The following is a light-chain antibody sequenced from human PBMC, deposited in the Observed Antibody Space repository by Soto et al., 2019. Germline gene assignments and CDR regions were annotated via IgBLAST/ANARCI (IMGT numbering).Light chain of an antibody. CDR1: QSISGW. V-gene: IGKV1-5*01. CDR3: QQYNRYSSFT. J-gene: IGKJ2*01. CDR2: DAS. Sequence: DIQMTQSPSTLSASIGDRVTITCRASQSISGWLAWYQQKPGKAPKLLIYDASNLESGVPSRFSGSGSGTEFTLTISSLQPDDLATYYCQQYNRYSSFTFGQGTNLEIK.